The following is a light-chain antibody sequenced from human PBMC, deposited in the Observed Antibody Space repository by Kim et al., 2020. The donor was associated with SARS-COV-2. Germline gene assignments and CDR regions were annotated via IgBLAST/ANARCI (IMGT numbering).Light chain of an antibody. CDR1: QSIAID. J-gene: IGKJ4*01. CDR3: QQYNRWPLT. V-gene: IGKV3-15*01. CDR2: ETS. Sequence: EIVMTQSAATLSVSPGERATLSCRASQSIAIDLAWYQHKPGQAPRLLMYETSTRATGIPARFSGSGSGTEFTLTISSLQSEDFAVYYCQQYNRWPLTFGGGTKVDTK.